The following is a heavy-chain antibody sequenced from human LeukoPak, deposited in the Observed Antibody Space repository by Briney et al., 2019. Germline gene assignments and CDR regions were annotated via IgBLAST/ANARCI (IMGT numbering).Heavy chain of an antibody. V-gene: IGHV1-69*04. CDR2: IIPILGIA. D-gene: IGHD1-26*01. J-gene: IGHJ4*02. CDR3: AREVGAPTPLDY. CDR1: GGTFSSYA. Sequence: SVKASCKASGGTFSSYAISWVRQAPGQGLEWMGRIIPILGIANYAQKFQGRVTITADKSTSTAYMELSSLRSEDTAVYCCAREVGAPTPLDYWGQGTLVTVSS.